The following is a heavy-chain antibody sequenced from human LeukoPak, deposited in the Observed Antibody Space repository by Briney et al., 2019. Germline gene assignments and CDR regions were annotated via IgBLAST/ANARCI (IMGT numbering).Heavy chain of an antibody. V-gene: IGHV3-7*01. CDR1: GFTFSSYW. CDR3: ARELVATSCYFDY. J-gene: IGHJ4*02. CDR2: IKQDGSEK. Sequence: GGSLRLSCAASGFTFSSYWMSWVRQAPGKGLEWVANIKQDGSEKYYVDSVKGRFTISRDNAKNSLYLQMNSLRAEDTAVYYCARELVATSCYFDYWGQGTLVTVSS. D-gene: IGHD5-12*01.